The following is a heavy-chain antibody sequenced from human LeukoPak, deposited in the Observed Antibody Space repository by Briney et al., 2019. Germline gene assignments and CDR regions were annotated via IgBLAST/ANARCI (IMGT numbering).Heavy chain of an antibody. V-gene: IGHV4-30-4*08. Sequence: TLSLTCTVSGGSISSGDYYWSWIRQPPGKGLEWIGYIYYSGSTYYNPSLKSRVTISVDTSKNQFSLKLSSVTAADTAVYYCARDRGYYDSSGFDYWGQGTWSPSPQ. CDR3: ARDRGYYDSSGFDY. CDR1: GGSISSGDYY. J-gene: IGHJ4*02. CDR2: IYYSGST. D-gene: IGHD3-22*01.